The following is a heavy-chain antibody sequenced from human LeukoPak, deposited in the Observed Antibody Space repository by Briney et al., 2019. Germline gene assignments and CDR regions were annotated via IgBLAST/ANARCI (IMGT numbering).Heavy chain of an antibody. CDR3: GRDPSVTRSLDY. J-gene: IGHJ4*02. CDR2: IYYSGST. Sequence: SETLSLTCTVSGGSISSGGYYWSWIRQHPGKGLEWIGYIYYSGSTYYNPSLKSRATISVDTSKNQFSLKLSSVTAADTAVYYCGRDPSVTRSLDYWGQGTLGTVSS. D-gene: IGHD4-17*01. CDR1: GGSISSGGYY. V-gene: IGHV4-31*03.